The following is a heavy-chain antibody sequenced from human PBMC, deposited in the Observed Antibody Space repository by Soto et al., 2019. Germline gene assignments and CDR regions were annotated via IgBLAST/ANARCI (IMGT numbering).Heavy chain of an antibody. D-gene: IGHD3-3*01. CDR1: GYTFTGYY. Sequence: ASVKVSCKASGYTFTGYYMHWVRQAPGQGLEWMGWINPNSGGTNYAQKFQGRVTMTRDTSISTAYMELSRLRSDDTAVYYCARPSSRITIFGVAHDAFDIWGQGXMVTV. CDR3: ARPSSRITIFGVAHDAFDI. V-gene: IGHV1-2*02. CDR2: INPNSGGT. J-gene: IGHJ3*02.